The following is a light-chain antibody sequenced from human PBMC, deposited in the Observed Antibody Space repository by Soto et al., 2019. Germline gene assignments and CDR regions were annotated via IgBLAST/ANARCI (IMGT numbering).Light chain of an antibody. CDR1: SSDVGAYNY. CDR2: DVS. V-gene: IGLV2-8*02. Sequence: SALTRVASASSADLRSVCISCTGTSSDVGAYNYVSWHQQHPGKAPKLMIYDVSKRPSGVHDRFSGSKSGNTASLTVSGLQAEDEADYYCSSYAGSVYVFGTGTKVTVL. J-gene: IGLJ1*01. CDR3: SSYAGSVYV.